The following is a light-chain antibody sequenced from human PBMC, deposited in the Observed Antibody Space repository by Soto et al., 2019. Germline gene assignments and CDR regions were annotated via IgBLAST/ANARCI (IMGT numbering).Light chain of an antibody. Sequence: DIRMTQSPSSLSASVGDRVTITCRAGQTISTYLNWYQHKPGKAPKLLIYAASSLQSGVPSRFSGSGSGTDFTLTISSLQPEDFATYYCQQSYSTPRTFGQGPKLEIK. CDR2: AAS. J-gene: IGKJ2*01. V-gene: IGKV1-39*01. CDR1: QTISTY. CDR3: QQSYSTPRT.